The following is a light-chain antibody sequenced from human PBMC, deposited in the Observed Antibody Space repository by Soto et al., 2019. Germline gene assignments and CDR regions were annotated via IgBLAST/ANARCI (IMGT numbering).Light chain of an antibody. CDR2: QDN. CDR1: KLGNKY. J-gene: IGLJ2*01. CDR3: QAWDSSTADVV. Sequence: SYELTQPPSVSVSPGQTASITCSGDKLGNKYAFWYQQKPGQSPVLVIYQDNKRPSGIPERFSGSNSGNTATLTIGGAQAMDEADYYCQAWDSSTADVVFGGGTKLTVL. V-gene: IGLV3-1*01.